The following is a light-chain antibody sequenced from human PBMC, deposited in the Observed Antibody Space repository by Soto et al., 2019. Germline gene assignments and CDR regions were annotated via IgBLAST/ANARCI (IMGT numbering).Light chain of an antibody. V-gene: IGKV1-39*01. CDR3: QQSYSSHTWT. CDR1: QSISNY. J-gene: IGKJ1*01. Sequence: DIQMTQSPSSLSASVGDRVTITCRASQSISNYLNWYQQKPGKAPKVLIYAASSLQSGVPSRFSGSGSGTDFTLTISSLLPEDFATYYCQQSYSSHTWTFGQGTKVEIK. CDR2: AAS.